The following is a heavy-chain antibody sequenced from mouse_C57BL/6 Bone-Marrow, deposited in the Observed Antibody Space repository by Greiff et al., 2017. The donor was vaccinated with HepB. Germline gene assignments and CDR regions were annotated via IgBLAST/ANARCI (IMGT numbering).Heavy chain of an antibody. CDR1: GYTFTSYD. J-gene: IGHJ3*01. CDR2: IYPRDGST. CDR3: AREEIYYDGSSPPWFAY. D-gene: IGHD1-1*01. V-gene: IGHV1-85*01. Sequence: QVQLQQSGPELVKPGASVKLSCKASGYTFTSYDINWVKQRPGQGLEWIGWIYPRDGSTKYNEKFKGKATLTVDTSSSTAYMELHSLTSEDSAVYFCAREEIYYDGSSPPWFAYWGQGTLVTVSA.